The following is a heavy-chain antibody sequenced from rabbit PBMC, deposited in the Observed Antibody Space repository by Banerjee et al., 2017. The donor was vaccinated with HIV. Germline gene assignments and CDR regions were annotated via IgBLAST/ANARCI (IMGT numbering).Heavy chain of an antibody. CDR3: ARDLAGVIGWNFGL. CDR2: IDAGSNGNT. CDR1: GFSFSVKYV. V-gene: IGHV1S45*01. Sequence: QEQLEESGGDLVKPEGSLTLTCTASGFSFSVKYVMCWVRQAPGKGLEWIACIDAGSNGNTYYASWAKGRFTISKTSSTTVTLQMTSLTAADTATYFCARDLAGVIGWNFGLWGPGTLVTVS. D-gene: IGHD4-1*01. J-gene: IGHJ4*01.